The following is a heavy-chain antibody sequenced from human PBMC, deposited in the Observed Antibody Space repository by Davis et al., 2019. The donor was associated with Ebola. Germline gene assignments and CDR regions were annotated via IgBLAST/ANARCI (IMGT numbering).Heavy chain of an antibody. J-gene: IGHJ3*02. CDR3: AKDTSNIWFDI. CDR2: ISGGNYYI. V-gene: IGHV3-21*04. D-gene: IGHD1-26*01. CDR1: GFTFSSYA. Sequence: GGSLRLSCAASGFTFSSYAMNWVRQAPGKGLEWVSSISGGNYYIYYADSLKGRFTISRDNAKNSLYLQMNSLRAEDTAIYYCAKDTSNIWFDIWGQGTMVTVSS.